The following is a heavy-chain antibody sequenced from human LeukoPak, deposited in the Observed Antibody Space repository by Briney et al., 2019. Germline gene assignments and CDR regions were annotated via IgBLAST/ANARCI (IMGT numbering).Heavy chain of an antibody. CDR2: ISASGGST. Sequence: GGSLTLSCAVSGFTFSSYAMSWVRQAQGKGLEWVSSISASGGSTYYAASMNGRSTISTDNSKNTLYLQMNSLRAEDTAVYYCAKHHRDTMIVPYWGQGTLVTVSS. V-gene: IGHV3-23*01. CDR3: AKHHRDTMIVPY. CDR1: GFTFSSYA. J-gene: IGHJ4*02. D-gene: IGHD3-22*01.